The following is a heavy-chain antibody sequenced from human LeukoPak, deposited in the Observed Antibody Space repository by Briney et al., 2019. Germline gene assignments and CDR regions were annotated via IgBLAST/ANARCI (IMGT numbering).Heavy chain of an antibody. CDR2: ISGSGGST. CDR1: GFTFSIYA. D-gene: IGHD3-22*01. CDR3: AKDSSGYYNNDAFDI. Sequence: GGSLRLSCAASGFTFSIYAMSWVRQAPGKGLEWVSAISGSGGSTYYADSVKGRFTISRDNSKNTLYLQMNSLRAEDTAVYYCAKDSSGYYNNDAFDIWGQGTMVTVSS. J-gene: IGHJ3*02. V-gene: IGHV3-23*01.